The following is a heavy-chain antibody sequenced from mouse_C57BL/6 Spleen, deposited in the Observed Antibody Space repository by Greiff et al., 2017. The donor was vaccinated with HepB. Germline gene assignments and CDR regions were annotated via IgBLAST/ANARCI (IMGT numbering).Heavy chain of an antibody. D-gene: IGHD1-1*01. CDR1: GFTFSNYW. Sequence: EVQVVESGGGLVQPGGSMKLSCVASGFTFSNYWMNWVRQSPEKGLEWVAQIRLKSDNYATHSAESVNGRFTISRDDSKSSFYLQINNLRDEDTGIYYCKYGSSYGYAMDYWGQGTSVTVSS. CDR2: IRLKSDNYAT. CDR3: KYGSSYGYAMDY. J-gene: IGHJ4*01. V-gene: IGHV6-3*01.